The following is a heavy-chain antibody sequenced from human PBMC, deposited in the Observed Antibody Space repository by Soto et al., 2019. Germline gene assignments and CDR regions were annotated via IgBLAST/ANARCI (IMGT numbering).Heavy chain of an antibody. CDR2: IYYTGST. CDR1: GGSVSSESHY. D-gene: IGHD5-18*01. J-gene: IGHJ4*02. V-gene: IGHV4-61*01. CDR3: ARAFTSMGLFDY. Sequence: PSETLSLTCTVSGGSVSSESHYWSWIRQTPGKGLEWIGYIYYTGSTNYNPSLKGRVTMSVDTSRDQVSLRLRSVTRADTAVYYCARAFTSMGLFDYWGPGTLVTVSS.